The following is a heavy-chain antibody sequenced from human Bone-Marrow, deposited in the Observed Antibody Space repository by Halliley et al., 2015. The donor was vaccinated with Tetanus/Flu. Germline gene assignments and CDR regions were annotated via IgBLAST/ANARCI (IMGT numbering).Heavy chain of an antibody. Sequence: SLRLSCAASEFTFSHYGMHWVRKAPGKGLEWVAVIWYDGSNKKYADSVKGRFTISRDNSENTLYLQMNSLRAEGTAVYYCTRAKAGYYDNSRPGQEFDLWGRGALVTVSS. D-gene: IGHD3-22*01. J-gene: IGHJ2*01. V-gene: IGHV3-33*01. CDR3: TRAKAGYYDNSRPGQEFDL. CDR1: EFTFSHYG. CDR2: IWYDGSNK.